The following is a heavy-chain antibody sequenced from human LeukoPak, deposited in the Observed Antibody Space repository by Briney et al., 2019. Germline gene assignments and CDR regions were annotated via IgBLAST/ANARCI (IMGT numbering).Heavy chain of an antibody. Sequence: SETLSLTCAVSGGSLSTYYWSWIRRPLGKGLEWIGEINHRGTTNYSPSLRSRVTISVDTSKNQFSLTLRSLTAADTAMYCCARVPLRWLTPFDYWGQGTLVTVSS. CDR1: GGSLSTYY. D-gene: IGHD4-17*01. J-gene: IGHJ4*02. V-gene: IGHV4-34*01. CDR3: ARVPLRWLTPFDY. CDR2: INHRGTT.